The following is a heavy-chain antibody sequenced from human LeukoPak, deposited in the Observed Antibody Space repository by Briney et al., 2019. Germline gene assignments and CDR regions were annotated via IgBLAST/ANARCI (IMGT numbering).Heavy chain of an antibody. CDR3: ARSGSGYLRYYFDY. Sequence: SETLSLTCTVSGGSISSYYWSWLRQPAGKGLEWIGRTYTSGGTNYNPSLKSRVTMSVDTSKNQFSLKLSSVTAADTAVYYCARSGSGYLRYYFDYWGQGTLVTVSS. D-gene: IGHD5-12*01. J-gene: IGHJ4*02. V-gene: IGHV4-4*07. CDR2: TYTSGGT. CDR1: GGSISSYY.